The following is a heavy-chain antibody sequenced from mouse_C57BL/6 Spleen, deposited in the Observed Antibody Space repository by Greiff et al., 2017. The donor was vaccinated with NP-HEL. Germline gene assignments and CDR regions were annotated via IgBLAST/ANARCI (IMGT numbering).Heavy chain of an antibody. D-gene: IGHD1-1*01. CDR3: ARNWDYYGREFAY. CDR1: GFSLTSYG. J-gene: IGHJ3*01. CDR2: IWSGGST. Sequence: QVQLKESGPGLVQPSQSLSITCTVSGFSLTSYGVHWVRQSPGKGLEWLGVIWSGGSTDYNAAFISRLSISKDNSKSQVFFKMNSLQADDTAIYYCARNWDYYGREFAYWGQGTLVTVSA. V-gene: IGHV2-2*01.